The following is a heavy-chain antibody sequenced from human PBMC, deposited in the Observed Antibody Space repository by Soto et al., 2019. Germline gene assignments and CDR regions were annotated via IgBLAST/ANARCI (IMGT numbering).Heavy chain of an antibody. CDR1: GFSLSTSGVG. V-gene: IGHV2-5*02. CDR3: AHRTYGSGSNWFDP. J-gene: IGHJ5*02. CDR2: IYWDDDK. D-gene: IGHD3-10*01. Sequence: QITLKESGPTLVKPTQTLTLTCTFSGFSLSTSGVGVGWIRQPPGKALEWLALIYWDDDKRYSPSLKSRLTTXKXTXXNQVVLTMTNMDPVDTATYYCAHRTYGSGSNWFDPWGQGTLVTVSS.